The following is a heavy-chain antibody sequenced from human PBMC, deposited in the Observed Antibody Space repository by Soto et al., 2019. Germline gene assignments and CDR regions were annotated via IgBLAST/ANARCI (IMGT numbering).Heavy chain of an antibody. D-gene: IGHD3-3*01. Sequence: ASVKVSSKASGYTFTSYGISWVRQAPGQGLEWMGWISAYNGNTNYAQKLQGRVTMTTDTSTSTAYMELRSLRSDDTAVYYCARDVEGYYDFWSGYFSSGYMDVWGKGTTVTVSS. V-gene: IGHV1-18*01. J-gene: IGHJ6*03. CDR2: ISAYNGNT. CDR3: ARDVEGYYDFWSGYFSSGYMDV. CDR1: GYTFTSYG.